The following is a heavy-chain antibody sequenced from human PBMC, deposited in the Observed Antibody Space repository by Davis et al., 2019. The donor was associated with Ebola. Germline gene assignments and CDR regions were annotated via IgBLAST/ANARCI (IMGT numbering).Heavy chain of an antibody. CDR3: ARMDTAMADY. D-gene: IGHD5-18*01. Sequence: GESLKISCAASGFTFSGYYMTWIRQAPGKGLEWVSYISSSGRTIYYADSVKGRFTIPRDNAKNSLYLQMNSLRAEGTAVYYCARMDTAMADYWGQGTLVTVSS. J-gene: IGHJ4*02. CDR2: ISSSGRTI. CDR1: GFTFSGYY. V-gene: IGHV3-11*01.